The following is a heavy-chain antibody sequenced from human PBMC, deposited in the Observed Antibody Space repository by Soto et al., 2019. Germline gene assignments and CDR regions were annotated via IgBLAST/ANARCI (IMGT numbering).Heavy chain of an antibody. V-gene: IGHV5-51*01. Sequence: ESLKISCRTSGYRLTSYWIAWVRQMPGKGLEWMGIIFPSDSDTRYSPSFQGQVTISADRSTSTVFLQWASLKASGTAVYFCARKDKSGYFNWFDPWGQGTLVTVSS. D-gene: IGHD3-22*01. CDR3: ARKDKSGYFNWFDP. CDR1: GYRLTSYW. CDR2: IFPSDSDT. J-gene: IGHJ5*02.